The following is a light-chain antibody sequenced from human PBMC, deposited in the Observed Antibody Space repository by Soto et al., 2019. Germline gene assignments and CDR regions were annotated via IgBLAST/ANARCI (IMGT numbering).Light chain of an antibody. V-gene: IGLV2-14*01. CDR1: SSDIGGYNY. J-gene: IGLJ2*01. CDR2: GVS. CDR3: SSDKTSSTVVV. Sequence: QSALTQPASVSGSPGQSITISCTGTSSDIGGYNYVSWYQQYPGKAPKLMIFGVSDRPSGVSNRFSGSKSGTTASLTISGLQAEDEADYYCSSDKTSSTVVVFGGGTKLTVL.